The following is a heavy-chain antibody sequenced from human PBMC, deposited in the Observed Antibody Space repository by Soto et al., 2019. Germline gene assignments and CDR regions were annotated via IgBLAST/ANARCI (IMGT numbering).Heavy chain of an antibody. V-gene: IGHV3-33*01. CDR3: ARDRSYGMDV. CDR1: GFTFSSYG. J-gene: IGHJ6*02. Sequence: QVQLVESGGGVVQPGRSLRLSCAASGFTFSSYGMHWVRQAPGKGLEWVAVIWYDGSNKYYADSVKGRFTISRDNSKNTLYLQMNSLRAEDTAAYYCARDRSYGMDVWGQGTTVTVSS. CDR2: IWYDGSNK.